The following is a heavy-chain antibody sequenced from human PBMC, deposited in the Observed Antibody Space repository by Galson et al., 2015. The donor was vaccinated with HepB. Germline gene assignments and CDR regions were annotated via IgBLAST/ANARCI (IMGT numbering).Heavy chain of an antibody. Sequence: SLRLSCAASGFALSAHYMDWVRQAPGKGPEWVGRIRSKGNDYATSYVESLKGRFTISRDDSRNMAYLHMKSLKTEDTAVYYCTRMGDFSGYSSKWGQGTLVTVSS. J-gene: IGHJ4*02. V-gene: IGHV3-73*01. CDR3: TRMGDFSGYSSK. CDR1: GFALSAHY. CDR2: IRSKGNDYAT. D-gene: IGHD5-12*01.